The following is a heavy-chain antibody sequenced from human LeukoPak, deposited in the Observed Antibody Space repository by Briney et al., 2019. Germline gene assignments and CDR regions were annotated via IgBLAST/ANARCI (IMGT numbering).Heavy chain of an antibody. CDR1: GFTFSSYA. J-gene: IGHJ5*02. CDR3: IEGWMTGRA. D-gene: IGHD2-2*03. CDR2: ISYDGSNK. V-gene: IGHV3-30*04. Sequence: GGSLRLSCAASGFTFSSYAMHWVRQAPGKGLEWVAVISYDGSNKYYADSVKGRFTISRDNSKNTLYLQMNGLRVEDTAVYYCIEGWMTGRAWGQGTLVTVSS.